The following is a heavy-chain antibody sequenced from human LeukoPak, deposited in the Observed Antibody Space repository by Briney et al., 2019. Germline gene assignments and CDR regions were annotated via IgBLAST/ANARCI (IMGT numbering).Heavy chain of an antibody. D-gene: IGHD2-2*01. CDR3: ARTDPEGYCSSTSCPPDWFDP. Sequence: GGSLRLSCAASGFTFSSYAMSWVRQAPGKGLEWVSAISGSGGSTYYADSVKGRFTISRDNSKNTLYLQMNSQRAEDTAVYYCARTDPEGYCSSTSCPPDWFDPWGQGTLVTVSS. V-gene: IGHV3-23*01. CDR2: ISGSGGST. CDR1: GFTFSSYA. J-gene: IGHJ5*02.